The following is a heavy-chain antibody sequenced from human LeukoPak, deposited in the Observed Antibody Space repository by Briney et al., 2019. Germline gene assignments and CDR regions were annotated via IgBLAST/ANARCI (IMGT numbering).Heavy chain of an antibody. CDR1: GFTVSSNE. V-gene: IGHV3-38-3*01. J-gene: IGHJ5*02. CDR3: AKVVWSGYEYDP. D-gene: IGHD3-3*01. Sequence: GGSLRLXCAASGFTVSSNEMSWVRQAPGKGLEWVSSISGGSTYYADSVKGRFTISRDNSKNTLYLQMNSLRAEDTAVYYCAKVVWSGYEYDPWGQGTLVTVSS. CDR2: ISGGST.